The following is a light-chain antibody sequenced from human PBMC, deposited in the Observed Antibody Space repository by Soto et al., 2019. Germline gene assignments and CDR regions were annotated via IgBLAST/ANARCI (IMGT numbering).Light chain of an antibody. J-gene: IGKJ5*01. CDR3: QQYSHLIT. CDR1: QDISNY. Sequence: DIQMNQSPSSLSASVGDRVTITCQASQDISNYLNWYQQKLGKAPKLLIYDASNLETGVPSRFSSSGSGTDFTFTISSLQPEDIATYYCQQYSHLITFGQGTRLEIK. CDR2: DAS. V-gene: IGKV1-33*01.